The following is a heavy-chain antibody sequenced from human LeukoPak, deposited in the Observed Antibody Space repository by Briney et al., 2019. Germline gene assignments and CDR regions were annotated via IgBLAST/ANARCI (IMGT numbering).Heavy chain of an antibody. J-gene: IGHJ4*02. D-gene: IGHD3-10*01. Sequence: GGPLRLSCAASGFTVSSSYMSWVRQAPGKGLGWVSVIYDGGNTYYADSVKGRFTISRDNSKNTVYLQMNSLRAEDTAVYYCARNLGYYASGSSFNWGQGTLVTVSS. CDR1: GFTVSSSY. CDR3: ARNLGYYASGSSFN. CDR2: IYDGGNT. V-gene: IGHV3-53*01.